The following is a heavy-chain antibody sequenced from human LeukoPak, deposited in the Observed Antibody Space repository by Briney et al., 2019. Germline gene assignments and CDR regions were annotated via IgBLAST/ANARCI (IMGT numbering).Heavy chain of an antibody. Sequence: GASVKVSCKASGYTFTSYGISWVRQAPGQGLEWMGRIIPIFGTANYAQKFQGRVTITTDESTSTAYMELSSLRSEDTAVYYCARGGKWSTYYYDSSGYDGAFDYWGQGTLVTVSS. CDR1: GYTFTSYG. V-gene: IGHV1-69*05. CDR3: ARGGKWSTYYYDSSGYDGAFDY. D-gene: IGHD3-22*01. CDR2: IIPIFGTA. J-gene: IGHJ4*02.